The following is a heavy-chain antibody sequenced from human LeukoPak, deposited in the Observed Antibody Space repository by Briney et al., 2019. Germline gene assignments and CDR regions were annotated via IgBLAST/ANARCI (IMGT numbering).Heavy chain of an antibody. D-gene: IGHD2-15*01. J-gene: IGHJ4*02. CDR2: IYYSGST. Sequence: SETLSLTCSVSGGSISTYYWSWIRQPPGKGLEWIGYIYYSGSTNYNPSLKSRVTMSVDKSKNQFSLKLSSVTAADTAVYYCARDELGYCSGGSCYWENWGQGTLVTVSS. CDR1: GGSISTYY. CDR3: ARDELGYCSGGSCYWEN. V-gene: IGHV4-59*12.